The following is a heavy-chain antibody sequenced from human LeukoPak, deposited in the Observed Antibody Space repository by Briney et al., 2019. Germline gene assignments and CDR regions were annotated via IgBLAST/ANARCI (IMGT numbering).Heavy chain of an antibody. CDR3: AKETSSSFDY. CDR1: GFTFSSYA. CDR2: ISNSGGST. Sequence: PGGSLRLSCAAPGFTFSSYAMNWVRKAPGKGLEWVSGISNSGGSTYYADSVKGRFTISRDNSKNTLYLQMNSLRAEDTAVYYCAKETSSSFDYWGQGTLVTVSS. J-gene: IGHJ4*02. V-gene: IGHV3-23*01. D-gene: IGHD6-6*01.